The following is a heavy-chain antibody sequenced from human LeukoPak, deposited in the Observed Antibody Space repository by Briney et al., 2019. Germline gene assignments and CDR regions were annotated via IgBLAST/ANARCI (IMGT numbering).Heavy chain of an antibody. J-gene: IGHJ4*02. CDR3: ARGWLVVVYSFDY. V-gene: IGHV4-59*12. CDR2: IYYSRST. D-gene: IGHD3-22*01. CDR1: GGAISSYY. Sequence: SETLSLTCTVSGGAISSYYWSWIRQPPGKGLEWIGYIYYSRSTNYHPSLKSRVTISVDTSKNQFSLKLSSVTAADTAVYYCARGWLVVVYSFDYWGQGTLVTVSS.